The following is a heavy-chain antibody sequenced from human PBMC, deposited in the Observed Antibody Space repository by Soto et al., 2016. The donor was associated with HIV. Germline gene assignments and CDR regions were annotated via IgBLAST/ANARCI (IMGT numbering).Heavy chain of an antibody. CDR1: GGSINGHH. CDR2: IFYSGNT. CDR3: ARTNAFDI. J-gene: IGHJ3*02. Sequence: VQESGPRLVKPSETLSLTCTVSGGSINGHHWNWIRQSPGKGLEWIGCIFYSGNTYYNPSLKSRVTISIDTSKNQFYLNLSSVTDADTAIYYCARTNAFDIWGQGTMVTVSS. V-gene: IGHV4-59*11.